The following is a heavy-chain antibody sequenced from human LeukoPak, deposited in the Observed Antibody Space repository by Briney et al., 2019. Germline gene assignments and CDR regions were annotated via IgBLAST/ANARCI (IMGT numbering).Heavy chain of an antibody. V-gene: IGHV3-23*01. CDR1: GFTFSDYY. CDR3: AKEGSYSDAFDI. D-gene: IGHD3-10*01. CDR2: ISGSGGST. J-gene: IGHJ3*02. Sequence: GGSLRLSCAASGFTFSDYYMSWVRQAPGKGLEWVSAISGSGGSTYYADSVKGRFTISRDNSKNTLYLQMNSLRAEDTAVYYCAKEGSYSDAFDIWGQGTMVTVSS.